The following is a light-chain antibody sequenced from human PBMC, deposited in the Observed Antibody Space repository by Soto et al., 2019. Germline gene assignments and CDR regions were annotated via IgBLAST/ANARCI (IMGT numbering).Light chain of an antibody. CDR2: GAS. CDR3: QQYCRSPFT. J-gene: IGKJ3*01. CDR1: RSVSSNN. V-gene: IGKV3-20*01. Sequence: EIVLTQSPGTLSLSPGERATLSCRASRSVSSNNLAWYQQRPGQAPRVVIYGASTRATGIPERFSGSGSGTDFTLTISRLEPEDFAVYYCQQYCRSPFTFGPGTKVDIK.